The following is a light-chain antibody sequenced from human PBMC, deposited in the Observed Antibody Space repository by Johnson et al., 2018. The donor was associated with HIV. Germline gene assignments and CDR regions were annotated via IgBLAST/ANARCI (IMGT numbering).Light chain of an antibody. CDR1: SSNIGNNY. CDR3: GTGDSSLSAYV. V-gene: IGLV1-51*02. J-gene: IGLJ1*01. CDR2: ENN. Sequence: QSVLTQPPSVPAAPGQKVTISCSGSSSNIGNNYVSWYQQLPGTAPKLLIYENNKRPSGIPDRFSGSKSGTSATLGITGLQTGDEADYYCGTGDSSLSAYVFGTGTKVTVL.